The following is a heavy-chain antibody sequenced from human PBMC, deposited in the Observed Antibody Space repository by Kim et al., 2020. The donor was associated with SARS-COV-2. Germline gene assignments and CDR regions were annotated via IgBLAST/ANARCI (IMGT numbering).Heavy chain of an antibody. Sequence: GVSNYCADSVKSRFTISRENTKNTLYLQMNSLRAEDTAVYYCAIRTSFDYWGQGTLVTVSA. V-gene: IGHV3-23*01. CDR2: GVSN. CDR3: AIRTSFDY. J-gene: IGHJ4*02.